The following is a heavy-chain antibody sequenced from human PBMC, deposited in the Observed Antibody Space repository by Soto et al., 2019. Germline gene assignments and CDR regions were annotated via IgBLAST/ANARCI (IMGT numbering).Heavy chain of an antibody. CDR2: IWFDGSNK. CDR3: ARDSKGVITIFGDYYYYGMDV. J-gene: IGHJ6*02. Sequence: QVLLVESGGGVVQPGRSLRLSCAASGFTFNSYGMHWVRQAPGKGLEWVAVIWFDGSNKYYADSVKGRFTISRDNSKNTLYRQMNSLRAEDTAVYYCARDSKGVITIFGDYYYYGMDVWGQGTTVTVSS. CDR1: GFTFNSYG. D-gene: IGHD3-3*01. V-gene: IGHV3-33*01.